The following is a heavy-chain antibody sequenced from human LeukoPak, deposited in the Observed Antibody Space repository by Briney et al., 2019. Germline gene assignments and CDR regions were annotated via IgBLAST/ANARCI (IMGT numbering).Heavy chain of an antibody. V-gene: IGHV4-30-4*01. CDR3: ARDSGTTLDY. J-gene: IGHJ4*02. D-gene: IGHD1-7*01. CDR2: IYYSGST. Sequence: SETLSLTCTVSGGSISSGDYYWSWIRQPPGTGLEWIGYIYYSGSTYYNPSLKSRVTISVDTSKNQFSLKLSSVTAADTAVYYCARDSGTTLDYWGQGTLVTVSS. CDR1: GGSISSGDYY.